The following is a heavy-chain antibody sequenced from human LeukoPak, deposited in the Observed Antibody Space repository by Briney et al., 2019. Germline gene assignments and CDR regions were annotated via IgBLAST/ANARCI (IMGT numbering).Heavy chain of an antibody. V-gene: IGHV3-23*01. CDR3: ARGLVPGFLDY. J-gene: IGHJ4*02. D-gene: IGHD4-11*01. CDR2: ISGSGGST. CDR1: GFTFSSYA. Sequence: GGSLRLSCAASGFTFSSYAMSWVRQAPGKGLEWVSSISGSGGSTSYADSVKGRFTISRDNSKNTLYLQMNSLRAEDTAVYYCARGLVPGFLDYWGQGTPVTVSS.